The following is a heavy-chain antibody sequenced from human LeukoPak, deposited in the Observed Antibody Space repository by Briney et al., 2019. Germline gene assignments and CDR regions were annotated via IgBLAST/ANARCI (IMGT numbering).Heavy chain of an antibody. D-gene: IGHD3-10*01. CDR2: IYYSGST. CDR3: ARGTGSGRRHFDY. V-gene: IGHV4-59*01. J-gene: IGHJ4*02. Sequence: SETLSLTCTVSGGSISSYYWSWIRQPPGKGLEWIGYIYYSGSTNYNPSLKSRVTISVDTSKNQFSLKLSSVTAADTAVYYCARGTGSGRRHFDYWGQGTLVTVSS. CDR1: GGSISSYY.